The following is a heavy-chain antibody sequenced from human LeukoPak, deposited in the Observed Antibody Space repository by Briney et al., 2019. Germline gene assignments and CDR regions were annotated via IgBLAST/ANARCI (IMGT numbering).Heavy chain of an antibody. V-gene: IGHV3-23*01. D-gene: IGHD6-19*01. CDR2: ISGSGANT. J-gene: IGHJ4*02. Sequence: GGSLRLSCAASGFTFSTYAMSWVRQAPGKGLEWVSTISGSGANTYYADSVRGRFTISRDNSKNTLYLHMNSLRAEDTAVYYCAKERAGNTNPYYFDYWGQGTLVTVSS. CDR1: GFTFSTYA. CDR3: AKERAGNTNPYYFDY.